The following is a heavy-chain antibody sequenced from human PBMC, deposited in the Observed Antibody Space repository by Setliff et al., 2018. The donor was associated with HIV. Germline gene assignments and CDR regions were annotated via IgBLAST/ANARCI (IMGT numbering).Heavy chain of an antibody. CDR1: GFTFSSYS. V-gene: IGHV3-21*01. CDR2: ISSSSSYI. J-gene: IGHJ6*02. CDR3: ARDRGDGSSWYYYYYYGMDV. D-gene: IGHD6-13*01. Sequence: GGSLRLSCAASGFTFSSYSMNWVRQAPGKGLEWVSSISSSSSYIYYADSVKGRFTISRDNAKNSLYLQTNSLRAEDTAVYYCARDRGDGSSWYYYYYYGMDVWGQGTTVTVSS.